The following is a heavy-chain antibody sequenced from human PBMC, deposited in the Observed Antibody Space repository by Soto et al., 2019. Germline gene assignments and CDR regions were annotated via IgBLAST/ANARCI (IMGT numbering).Heavy chain of an antibody. J-gene: IGHJ6*02. CDR2: IDPSDSYT. CDR1: GYSFTSYW. Sequence: GESLKISCKGSGYSFTSYWISWVRQMPGKGLEWMGRIDPSDSYTNYSPSFQGHVTISADKSISTAYLQWSSLKASDTAMYYCATMIQLVSRYYYGMDFWGQGTSVTGSS. CDR3: ATMIQLVSRYYYGMDF. D-gene: IGHD5-18*01. V-gene: IGHV5-10-1*01.